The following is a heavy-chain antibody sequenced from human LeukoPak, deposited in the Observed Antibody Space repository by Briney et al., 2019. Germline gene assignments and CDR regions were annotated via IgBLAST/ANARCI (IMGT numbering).Heavy chain of an antibody. D-gene: IGHD6-13*01. CDR2: INQHGSEK. J-gene: IGHJ4*02. CDR1: GFIVSSNY. Sequence: PGGSLRLSCAASGFIVSSNYMSWVRQAPGKGLEWEANINQHGSEKYSVDSVKGRFSISRDNAKNSLFLQMNSLRAEDTAVYYCARDIGAAADCNLDYWGQGTLVTVSS. CDR3: ARDIGAAADCNLDY. V-gene: IGHV3-7*01.